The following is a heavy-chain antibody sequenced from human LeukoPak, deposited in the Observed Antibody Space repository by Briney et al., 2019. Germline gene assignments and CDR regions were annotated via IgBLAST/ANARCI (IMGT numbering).Heavy chain of an antibody. CDR2: IYYSGTT. J-gene: IGHJ4*02. Sequence: PSQTLPLTCTVSGGSISSGGYYWSWIRQHPGKGLEWIGYIYYSGTTYYNPSLKSRVAISLDTSNNQFSLKLSSVTAADTAVYHCARGWSSSWYYFVYWGQGTLVTVSS. V-gene: IGHV4-31*02. CDR3: ARGWSSSWYYFVY. D-gene: IGHD6-13*01. CDR1: GGSISSGGYY.